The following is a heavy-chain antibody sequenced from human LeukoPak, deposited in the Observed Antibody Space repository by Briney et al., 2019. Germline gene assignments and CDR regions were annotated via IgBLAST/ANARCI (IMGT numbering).Heavy chain of an antibody. Sequence: GGSLRLSCTASGFTFGEYAMNWFRQAPGKGLDWVGFIRSKGYGGTKEYAASVKGRFTISRDDSKSIAYLQMNSLKTEDTAVYYCTRHNGSYYEFDYWGQGTLVTVSS. J-gene: IGHJ4*02. D-gene: IGHD1-26*01. CDR1: GFTFGEYA. V-gene: IGHV3-49*03. CDR2: IRSKGYGGTK. CDR3: TRHNGSYYEFDY.